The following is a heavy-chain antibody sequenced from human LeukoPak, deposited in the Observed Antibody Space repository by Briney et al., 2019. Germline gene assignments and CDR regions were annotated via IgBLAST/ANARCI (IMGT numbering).Heavy chain of an antibody. J-gene: IGHJ5*02. CDR2: ISGSGGST. Sequence: GGSLRLSCAASGFTFSSYAMSWVRQAPGKGLEWVSAISGSGGSTYYADSVKGRFTISRDNSKNTLCLQMNSLRAEDTAVYYCAKRHAQTSTNWFDPWGQGTLVTVSS. V-gene: IGHV3-23*01. CDR1: GFTFSSYA. CDR3: AKRHAQTSTNWFDP.